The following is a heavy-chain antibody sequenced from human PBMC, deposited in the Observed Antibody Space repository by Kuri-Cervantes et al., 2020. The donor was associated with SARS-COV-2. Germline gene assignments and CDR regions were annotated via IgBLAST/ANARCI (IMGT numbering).Heavy chain of an antibody. CDR3: ARDSEGSSWPNYYFDY. CDR1: GYSLTNYYVYY. V-gene: IGHV1-2*02. J-gene: IGHJ4*02. CDR2: INPNSGDT. D-gene: IGHD6-13*01. Sequence: ASVKVSCKASGYSLTNYYVYYLHWVRQAPGQGLEWMGWINPNSGDTNYAEMFQVRVAMTRDKSINTAYMELSRLTSDDTAVYYCARDSEGSSWPNYYFDYWGQGTLVTVSS.